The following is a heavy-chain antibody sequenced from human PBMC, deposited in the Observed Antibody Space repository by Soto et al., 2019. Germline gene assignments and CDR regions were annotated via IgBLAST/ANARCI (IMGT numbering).Heavy chain of an antibody. CDR1: GLTFSNYA. V-gene: IGHV3-23*01. CDR2: MSGSSSTT. J-gene: IGHJ4*02. Sequence: GSLRLSCATSGLTFSNYAMSWVRQAPGGGLEWVSSMSGSSSTTYYADSVRGRFTISRDRSKNTLYLQMSSLRAEDTALYYCAKNQERELPRVIDFWGQAPLVTVSS. CDR3: AKNQERELPRVIDF. D-gene: IGHD1-7*01.